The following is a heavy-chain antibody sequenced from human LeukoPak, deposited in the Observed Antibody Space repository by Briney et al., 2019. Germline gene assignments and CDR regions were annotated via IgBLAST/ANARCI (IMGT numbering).Heavy chain of an antibody. CDR2: ISFDGGSK. D-gene: IGHD3-10*01. Sequence: GGSLRLSCAASGFTFSNYAMHWVRQAPGQGLEWLAVISFDGGSKNYADSVKGRFTISRDNAKNSLYLQMNSLRAEDTAVYYCARARRADLRFGEAFRHSKAVRAFDIWGQGTMVTVSS. V-gene: IGHV3-30*04. CDR1: GFTFSNYA. J-gene: IGHJ3*02. CDR3: ARARRADLRFGEAFRHSKAVRAFDI.